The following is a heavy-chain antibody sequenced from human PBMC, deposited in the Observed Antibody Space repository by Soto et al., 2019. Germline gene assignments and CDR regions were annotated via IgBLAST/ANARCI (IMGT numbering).Heavy chain of an antibody. CDR1: GYTLTELS. V-gene: IGHV1-24*01. J-gene: IGHJ6*02. Sequence: EASVKVSCKVSGYTLTELSMHWVRQAPGKGLEWMGGFDPEDGEAIYAQKFQGRVTMTEDTSTDTAYMELSSLRSEDTAVYYCALSPFSGTSYYYYGMDVWGQGTTVTVSS. CDR2: FDPEDGEA. CDR3: ALSPFSGTSYYYYGMDV. D-gene: IGHD1-26*01.